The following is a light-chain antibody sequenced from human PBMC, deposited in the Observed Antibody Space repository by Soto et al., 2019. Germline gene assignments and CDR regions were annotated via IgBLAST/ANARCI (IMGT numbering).Light chain of an antibody. V-gene: IGKV4-1*01. Sequence: DIVMTQSPDSLAVSLGERATINCKSSQSVLYSSNNKNYLAWYQQKPGQPPKLLIYWASTRESGVPDRFSGSGSGTEFTLTISSLQPDDFATYYCQQYNSYRITFGQGTRLENK. CDR3: QQYNSYRIT. CDR2: WAS. CDR1: QSVLYSSNNKNY. J-gene: IGKJ5*01.